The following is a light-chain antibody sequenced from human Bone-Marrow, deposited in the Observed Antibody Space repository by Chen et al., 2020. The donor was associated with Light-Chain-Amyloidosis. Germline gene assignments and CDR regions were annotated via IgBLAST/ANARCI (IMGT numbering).Light chain of an antibody. Sequence: QSVLTQPPSASGTPGQRVTISCSGASSNIGINYAYWYQHFPGAAPKLLLQRNNQRPSGVPDRFSASKSGTSAFLAISGLRSEDEADYYCAAWDGSMSGYVFGTGTKVIVL. CDR2: RNN. CDR1: SSNIGINY. CDR3: AAWDGSMSGYV. V-gene: IGLV1-47*01. J-gene: IGLJ1*01.